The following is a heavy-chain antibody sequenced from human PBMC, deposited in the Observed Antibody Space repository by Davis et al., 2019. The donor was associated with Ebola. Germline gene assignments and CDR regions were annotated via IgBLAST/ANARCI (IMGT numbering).Heavy chain of an antibody. CDR1: GGTFSSYA. V-gene: IGHV1-69*13. CDR2: IIPIFGTA. D-gene: IGHD5-18*01. J-gene: IGHJ5*02. Sequence: SVKVSCKASGGTFSSYAISWVRQAPGQGLEWMGGIIPIFGTANYAQKFQGRVTITADESTSTAYMELSSLRSEDTAVYYCARAPSTGYSYGLNWFDPWGQGTLVTVSS. CDR3: ARAPSTGYSYGLNWFDP.